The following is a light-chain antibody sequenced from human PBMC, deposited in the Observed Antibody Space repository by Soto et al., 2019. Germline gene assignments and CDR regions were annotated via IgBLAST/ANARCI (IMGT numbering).Light chain of an antibody. CDR3: CSYAGSYTFVV. J-gene: IGLJ2*01. Sequence: QSALTQPRSVSGSPGQSVTISCTGSSSDVGAYNYVSWYQQRPGKAPKLMIYDVTSRPSGVRDRFSGSKSGNTASLTISGLQADDEADYYCCSYAGSYTFVVFGGGTQLTVL. V-gene: IGLV2-11*01. CDR1: SSDVGAYNY. CDR2: DVT.